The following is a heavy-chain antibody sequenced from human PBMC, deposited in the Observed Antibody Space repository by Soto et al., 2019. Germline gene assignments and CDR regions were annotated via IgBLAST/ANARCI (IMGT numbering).Heavy chain of an antibody. CDR3: ARDIMRDISHYYYYGMDV. J-gene: IGHJ6*02. V-gene: IGHV3-21*01. Sequence: GGSLRLSCAASGFTFSSYSMNWVRQAPGKGLEWVSSISSSSSYIYYADSVKGRFTISRDNAKNSLYLQMNSLRAEDTAVYYCARDIMRDISHYYYYGMDVWGQGTTVTVSS. CDR2: ISSSSSYI. CDR1: GFTFSSYS. D-gene: IGHD3-16*01.